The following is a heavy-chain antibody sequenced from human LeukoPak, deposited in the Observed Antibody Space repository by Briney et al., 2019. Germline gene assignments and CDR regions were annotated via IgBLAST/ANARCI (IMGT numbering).Heavy chain of an antibody. V-gene: IGHV3-74*01. CDR1: GFTFSSYW. J-gene: IGHJ6*02. CDR2: INSDGSST. D-gene: IGHD5-24*01. CDR3: ARKKATDYYYYHYGMDV. Sequence: GGSLRLSCAASGFTFSSYWMHWVRQAPGKGLVWVSRINSDGSSTSYADSVKGRFTISRDNAKNTLYLQMNSLRAEDTAVYYCARKKATDYYYYHYGMDVWGQGTTVTVSS.